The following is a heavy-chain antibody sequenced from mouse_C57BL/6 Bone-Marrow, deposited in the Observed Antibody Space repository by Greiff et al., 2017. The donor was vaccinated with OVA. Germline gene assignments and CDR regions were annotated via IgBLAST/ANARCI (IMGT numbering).Heavy chain of an antibody. J-gene: IGHJ4*01. V-gene: IGHV1-39*01. CDR1: GYSFTDYN. Sequence: EVKLMESGPELVKPGASVKISCKASGYSFTDYNMNWVKQSNGKSLEWIGVINPNYGTTSYNQKFKGKATLTVDQSSSTAYMQLNSLTSEDSAVYYCARERGKIKPLIYLWGQGTSVTVSS. D-gene: IGHD1-1*01. CDR3: ARERGKIKPLIYL. CDR2: INPNYGTT.